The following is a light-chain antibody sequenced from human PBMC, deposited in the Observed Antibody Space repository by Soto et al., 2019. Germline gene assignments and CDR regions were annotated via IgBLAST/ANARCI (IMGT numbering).Light chain of an antibody. V-gene: IGLV2-8*01. Sequence: QSALTQPPSASGSSGQSVTISCTGTSSDVGGYNFVSWYQQHPGKVPKTMIYEVSKRPSGVPDRFSGSKSGNTASLTVSGLQAEDEADYYCSSFGGGNKVLFGGGTKLTVL. CDR1: SSDVGGYNF. J-gene: IGLJ3*02. CDR3: SSFGGGNKVL. CDR2: EVS.